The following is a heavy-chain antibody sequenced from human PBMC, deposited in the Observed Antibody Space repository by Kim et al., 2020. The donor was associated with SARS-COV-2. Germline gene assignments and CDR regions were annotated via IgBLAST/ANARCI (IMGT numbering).Heavy chain of an antibody. V-gene: IGHV3-23*03. CDR2: INFGASST. CDR3: LADPNWEWGQGGDY. Sequence: GGSLRLSCAAAGFTFSSFDMNWVRQPPGKGLEWVANINFGASSTSYADSVKGRFTISRDNSKNMLYLQMNSLRVEDTALYYCLADPNWEWGQGGDYWGQGSLVIVSS. CDR1: GFTFSSFD. J-gene: IGHJ4*01. D-gene: IGHD7-27*01.